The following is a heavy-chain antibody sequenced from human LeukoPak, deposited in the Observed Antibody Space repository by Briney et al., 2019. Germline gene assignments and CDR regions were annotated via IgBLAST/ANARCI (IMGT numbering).Heavy chain of an antibody. V-gene: IGHV3-53*01. CDR3: ARSLYDSGSPKNYFDY. CDR2: MYAGGGT. J-gene: IGHJ4*02. Sequence: GGSLRLSCAASGFTVSSNYMSWVRQAPGTGLAWVSIMYAGGGTNYADSVKGRFTISRDNSKNTLYLQMNSLAAEDTAVYYYARSLYDSGSPKNYFDYWGQGTLVTVSS. D-gene: IGHD3-22*01. CDR1: GFTVSSNY.